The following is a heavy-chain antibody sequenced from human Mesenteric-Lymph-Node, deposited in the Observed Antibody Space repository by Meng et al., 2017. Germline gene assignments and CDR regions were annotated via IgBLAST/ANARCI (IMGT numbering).Heavy chain of an antibody. CDR2: IYYSGST. Sequence: ESLKISCAASGFTFSSYSMNWVRQPPGKGLKWIGYIYYSGSTNYNPSLKSRVTISVDTSKNQFSLKLSSVTAADTAVYYCARVGYSYGYSHLDYWGQGTLVTVSS. CDR1: GFTFSSYS. D-gene: IGHD5-18*01. CDR3: ARVGYSYGYSHLDY. V-gene: IGHV4-59*01. J-gene: IGHJ4*02.